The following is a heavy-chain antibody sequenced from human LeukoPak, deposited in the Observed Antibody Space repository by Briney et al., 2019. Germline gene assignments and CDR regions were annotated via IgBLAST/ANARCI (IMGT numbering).Heavy chain of an antibody. D-gene: IGHD6-19*01. CDR2: INAGNGNT. CDR1: GYTFTSYA. V-gene: IGHV1-3*01. CDR3: ARDLVGVAVAGSRSDGNYYGMDV. J-gene: IGHJ6*02. Sequence: ASVKVSCKASGYTFTSYAMHWVRQAPGQRLEWMGWINAGNGNTKYSQKFQGRVTITRDTSASTAYMELSSLRSEDTAVYYCARDLVGVAVAGSRSDGNYYGMDVWGQGTTVTVSS.